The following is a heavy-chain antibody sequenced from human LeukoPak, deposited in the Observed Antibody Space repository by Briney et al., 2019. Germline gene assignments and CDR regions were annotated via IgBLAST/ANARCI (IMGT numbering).Heavy chain of an antibody. Sequence: PSETLSLTCTVSGSSISSYYWSWIRQPPGKGLEWIGYIYYSGSTNYNPSLKSRVTLSVDTSKNQFSLKLSSVTAADTAVYYCARLGYCSSTSCFHSLDYWGQGTLVTVSS. D-gene: IGHD2-2*01. J-gene: IGHJ4*02. CDR2: IYYSGST. CDR3: ARLGYCSSTSCFHSLDY. V-gene: IGHV4-59*01. CDR1: GSSISSYY.